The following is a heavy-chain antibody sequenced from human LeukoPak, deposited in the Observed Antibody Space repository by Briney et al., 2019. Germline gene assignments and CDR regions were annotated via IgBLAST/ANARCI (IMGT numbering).Heavy chain of an antibody. J-gene: IGHJ4*02. Sequence: GGSLRLSCAASGFTFSSYEMNWVRQAPGKGLEWVSYISNSGTAIYYADSVKGRFTISRDNAKSSLYLQMNSLRAEDTALYYCAREEFDYWGQGTLVTVSS. CDR1: GFTFSSYE. CDR3: AREEFDY. V-gene: IGHV3-48*03. CDR2: ISNSGTAI.